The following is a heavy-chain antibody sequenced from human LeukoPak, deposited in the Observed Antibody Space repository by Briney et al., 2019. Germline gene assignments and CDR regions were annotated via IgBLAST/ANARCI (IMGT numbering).Heavy chain of an antibody. D-gene: IGHD6-19*01. CDR2: IYYSGST. CDR3: ARGIYGYSSGWYVLGY. V-gene: IGHV4-39*07. J-gene: IGHJ4*02. Sequence: SETLSLTCTVSGGSISSSSYYWGWIRQPPGKGLEWIGSIYYSGSTYYNPSLKSRVTISVDTSKNQFSLKLSSVTAADTAVYYCARGIYGYSSGWYVLGYWGQGTLVTVSS. CDR1: GGSISSSSYY.